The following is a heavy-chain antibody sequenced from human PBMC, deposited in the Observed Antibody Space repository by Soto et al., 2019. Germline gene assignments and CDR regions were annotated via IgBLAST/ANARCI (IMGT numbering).Heavy chain of an antibody. CDR1: GFTFSSYW. V-gene: IGHV3-7*01. CDR2: IKQDGSEK. Sequence: EVQVVESGGGLVQPGGSLRLSCAAYGFTFSSYWMSWVRQAPGKGLEWVANIKQDGSEKYYVDSVKGRFTISRDNAENSLYLQMNSLGAEDTAVYYCVRDSGDGGNSFDYWGQGTLVTVSS. D-gene: IGHD5-12*01. CDR3: VRDSGDGGNSFDY. J-gene: IGHJ4*02.